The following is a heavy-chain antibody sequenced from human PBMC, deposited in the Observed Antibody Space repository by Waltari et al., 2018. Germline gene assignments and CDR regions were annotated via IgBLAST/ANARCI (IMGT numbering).Heavy chain of an antibody. CDR3: ARDPTAYYYYGMDV. CDR1: GFTFSSYA. J-gene: IGHJ6*02. Sequence: QVQLVESGGGVVQPGRSLRLSCAASGFTFSSYAMHWVRQAPGKGLEWVAVISYDGSNKYYADSVKGRFTISRDNSKNTLYLQMNSLRAEDTAVYYCARDPTAYYYYGMDVWGQGTTVTVSS. V-gene: IGHV3-30*01. CDR2: ISYDGSNK. D-gene: IGHD5-18*01.